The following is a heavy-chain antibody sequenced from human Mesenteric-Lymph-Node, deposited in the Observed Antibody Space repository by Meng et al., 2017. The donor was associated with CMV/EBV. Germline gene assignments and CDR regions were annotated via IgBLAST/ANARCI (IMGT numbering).Heavy chain of an antibody. CDR1: GYTFNGYY. J-gene: IGHJ4*02. CDR3: ARGGDAYGFWNSGTTY. CDR2: INPNSGGT. V-gene: IGHV1-2*02. D-gene: IGHD2-21*02. Sequence: ASVKVSCKPSGYTFNGYYIHWVRQAPGQGLEWVGWINPNSGGTNFAPRFQGRVTMTRDTSVSTIFMELTRLQSDDTAVYYCARGGDAYGFWNSGTTYFGQGALVTVSS.